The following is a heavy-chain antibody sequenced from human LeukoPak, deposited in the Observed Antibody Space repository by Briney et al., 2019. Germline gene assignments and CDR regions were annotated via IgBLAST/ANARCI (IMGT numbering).Heavy chain of an antibody. CDR1: GYTFTGYY. CDR2: INPNSGGT. V-gene: IGHV1-2*02. CDR3: ARDGMSSTSTIPFDP. D-gene: IGHD2-2*01. Sequence: ASVKVSCKASGYTFTGYYMHWVRQAPGQGLEWMEWINPNSGGTNYAQKFQDRVTMTRDTSISTAYMELSRLRSDDTAVYYCARDGMSSTSTIPFDPWGQGTLVTVSS. J-gene: IGHJ5*02.